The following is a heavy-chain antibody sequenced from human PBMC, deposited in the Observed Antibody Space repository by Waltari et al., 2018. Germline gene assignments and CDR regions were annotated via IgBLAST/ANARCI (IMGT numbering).Heavy chain of an antibody. J-gene: IGHJ5*02. CDR3: ARVTVIAAAGTVWFDP. CDR1: GGSISSSNW. V-gene: IGHV4-4*02. D-gene: IGHD6-13*01. CDR2: INHSGST. Sequence: QVQLQESGPGLVKPSGTLSLTCAVSGGSISSSNWWSWIRQPPGKGLGWIGEINHSGSTNYNPSLKSRVTISVDTSKNQFSLKLSSVTAADTAVYYCARVTVIAAAGTVWFDPWGQGTLVTVSS.